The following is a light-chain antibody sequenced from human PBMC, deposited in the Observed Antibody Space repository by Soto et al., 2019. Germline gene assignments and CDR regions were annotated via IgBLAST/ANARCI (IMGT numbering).Light chain of an antibody. V-gene: IGKV3-15*01. CDR3: QQYNNWWT. J-gene: IGKJ1*01. CDR2: GAT. Sequence: TLSVSPVDGATLSSRASHSVSSNFGWYQQHPGPAPMLINCGATTRATVIPARFSGSGSGTEFTLTISIQPAEDVAVYCCQQYNNWWTFGQGTKVDIK. CDR1: HSVSSN.